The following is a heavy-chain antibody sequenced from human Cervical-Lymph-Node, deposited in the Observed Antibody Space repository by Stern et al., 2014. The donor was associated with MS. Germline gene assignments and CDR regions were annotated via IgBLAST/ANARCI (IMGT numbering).Heavy chain of an antibody. CDR1: GYSFTTYW. Sequence: EVQLVESGAEMKKPGESLKISCKGYGYSFTTYWIGWVRQMHGKGLEWMGMIYPGNSDTRYSPSFQGQVTISADKSISTAYLQWNSLKASDTAMYYCARHSVSSVGGMDVWGQGTTVTVSS. CDR3: ARHSVSSVGGMDV. D-gene: IGHD3-16*02. V-gene: IGHV5-51*01. CDR2: IYPGNSDT. J-gene: IGHJ6*02.